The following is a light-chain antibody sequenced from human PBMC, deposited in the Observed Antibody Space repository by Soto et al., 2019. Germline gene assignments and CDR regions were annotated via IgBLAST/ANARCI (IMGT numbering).Light chain of an antibody. J-gene: IGLJ1*01. CDR3: SSYTSTNTPYV. CDR2: EVT. V-gene: IGLV2-14*01. CDR1: SSDVGAYNF. Sequence: QCALTQPASVCGSPGQSITISCTGSSSDVGAYNFVSWYQHHPGRAPKLILYEVTTRPSGVSSRFSGSKSGNTASLTISGLQADDEATYYCSSYTSTNTPYVFGTGTKLTVL.